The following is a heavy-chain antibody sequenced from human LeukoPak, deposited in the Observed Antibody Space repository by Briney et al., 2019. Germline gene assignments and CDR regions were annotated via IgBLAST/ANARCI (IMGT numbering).Heavy chain of an antibody. CDR3: AAEVATTWAAFDI. D-gene: IGHD5-24*01. J-gene: IGHJ3*02. Sequence: GGSLRLSCAASGFTFSSYSMNWVRQAPGKGLEWVSSISSSSSYIYYADSVKGRFTISRDNAKNSLYLQMNSLRAEDTAVYYCAAEVATTWAAFDIWGQGTMVTVSS. V-gene: IGHV3-21*01. CDR2: ISSSSSYI. CDR1: GFTFSSYS.